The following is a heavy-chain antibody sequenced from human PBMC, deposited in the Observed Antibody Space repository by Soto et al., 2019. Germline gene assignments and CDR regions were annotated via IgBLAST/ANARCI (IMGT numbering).Heavy chain of an antibody. J-gene: IGHJ4*01. Sequence: SVKVSCKASGGTFSSNAISWVRQAPGQGPEWMGGILPIFNTANYAQNFQGRVTITADESTSTSYMELTSLKSEDTAIYYCATGGRGYSSYFPRLYFEYWGHGTLVTVSS. CDR1: GGTFSSNA. CDR2: ILPIFNTA. CDR3: ATGGRGYSSYFPRLYFEY. D-gene: IGHD5-18*01. V-gene: IGHV1-69*13.